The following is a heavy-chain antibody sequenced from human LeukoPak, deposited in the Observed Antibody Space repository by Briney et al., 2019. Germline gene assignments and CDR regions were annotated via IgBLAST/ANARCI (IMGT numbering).Heavy chain of an antibody. CDR3: AKGAGPRGYYDSSGYYFFGY. CDR2: VSWNSGSI. V-gene: IGHV3-9*01. D-gene: IGHD3-22*01. CDR1: GFTFDDFA. Sequence: GRSLRLSCAASGFTFDDFAMHWVRQAPGKGLEWVSGVSWNSGSIDYADSVKGRFSISRDNAKNSLYLQMNSLRAEDTAFYYCAKGAGPRGYYDSSGYYFFGYWGQGTLVTVSS. J-gene: IGHJ4*02.